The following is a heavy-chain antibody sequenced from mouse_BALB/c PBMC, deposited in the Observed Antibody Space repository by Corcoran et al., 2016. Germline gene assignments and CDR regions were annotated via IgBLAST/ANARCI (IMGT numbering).Heavy chain of an antibody. CDR3: AGDAY. D-gene: IGHD2-13*01. Sequence: EVQLQQTGAGLVKPGASVKLSCTASGFNNKATYMHWVKQMPEQGLAWFGRIDPANGNTKYDPKFQGKATITADTSSNTAYLQLSSLTSEDTAVYYCAGDAYWGQGTLVTVS. CDR1: GFNNKATY. CDR2: IDPANGNT. J-gene: IGHJ3*01. V-gene: IGHV14-3*02.